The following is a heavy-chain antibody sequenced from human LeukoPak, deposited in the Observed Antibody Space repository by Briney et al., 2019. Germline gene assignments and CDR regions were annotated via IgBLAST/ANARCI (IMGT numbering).Heavy chain of an antibody. CDR2: ISSSSSTI. D-gene: IGHD3-10*01. Sequence: PGGSLRLSCAASGFTFSSYSMNWVRQAPGKGLEWVSYISSSSSTIYYADSVKGRFTISRDNSKNTLYLQMNSLRAEDTAVYYCAKDYGSGSYYVYWGQGTLVTVSS. J-gene: IGHJ4*02. CDR3: AKDYGSGSYYVY. V-gene: IGHV3-48*01. CDR1: GFTFSSYS.